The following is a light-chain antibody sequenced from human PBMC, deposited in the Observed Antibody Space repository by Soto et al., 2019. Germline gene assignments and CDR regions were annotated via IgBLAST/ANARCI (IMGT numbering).Light chain of an antibody. CDR3: SSYTSSRTLV. V-gene: IGLV2-14*01. CDR2: EVS. CDR1: SSDVGAYNY. J-gene: IGLJ1*01. Sequence: QSVLTQPASVSGSPGQSITISCTGTSSDVGAYNYVSWYQQHPGKAPKLMIYEVSNRPSGVSHRFSGSKSDNTASLTISGLQTDDEADYYCSSYTSSRTLVXGTGTKVTVL.